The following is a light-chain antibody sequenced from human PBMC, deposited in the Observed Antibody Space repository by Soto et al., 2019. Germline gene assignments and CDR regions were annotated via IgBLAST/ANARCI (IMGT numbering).Light chain of an antibody. CDR2: GAS. CDR3: QQYNNWPPMYT. V-gene: IGKV3-15*01. J-gene: IGKJ2*01. Sequence: EIVMTQSPATLSVSPGERATLSCRASQSVNSNLAWYQQKPGQAPRLLIYGASTRATGIPARFSGSGSGTEFTLTINRLQSEDFAVYYCQQYNNWPPMYTFGQGTKLEIK. CDR1: QSVNSN.